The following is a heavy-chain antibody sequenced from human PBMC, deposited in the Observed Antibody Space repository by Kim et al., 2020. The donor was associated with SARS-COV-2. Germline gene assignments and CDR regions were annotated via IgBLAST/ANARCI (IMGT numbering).Heavy chain of an antibody. CDR1: GGSISSYY. CDR3: ARGYAAEVAFDI. J-gene: IGHJ3*02. D-gene: IGHD3-16*01. Sequence: SETLSLTCTVSGGSISSYYWSWIRQPPGKGLEWIGYIYYNGSTNYNPSLKSRVTISVDTSKNQLSLHLTSVTAADTAVYYCARGYAAEVAFDIWGQGTMVAVSS. CDR2: IYYNGST. V-gene: IGHV4-59*01.